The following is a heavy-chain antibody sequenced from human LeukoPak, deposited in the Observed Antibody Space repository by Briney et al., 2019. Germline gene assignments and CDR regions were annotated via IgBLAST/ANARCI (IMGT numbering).Heavy chain of an antibody. Sequence: GASVKVSCKASGYSFSNYAMNWVRQAPGQGLEWMGWIHPSTGNPAYAQGFTGRFVFSLDTSVSTTYLLITSLKAEDTAVYFCARALDSLGGLSLPDYWGQGTLVAVSS. CDR3: ARALDSLGGLSLPDY. CDR1: GYSFSNYA. CDR2: IHPSTGNP. V-gene: IGHV7-4-1*02. J-gene: IGHJ4*02. D-gene: IGHD3-16*02.